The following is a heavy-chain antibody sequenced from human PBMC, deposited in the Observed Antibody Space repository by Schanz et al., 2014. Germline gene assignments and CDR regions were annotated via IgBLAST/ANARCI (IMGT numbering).Heavy chain of an antibody. CDR2: INVGNGNM. V-gene: IGHV1-3*01. D-gene: IGHD6-13*01. Sequence: QVQLVQSGAEVKKPGASVKVSCKASGYTFTSYSIHWVRQAPGQGLEWMGWINVGNGNMKYSQKFQGRVTITRDTSASTAYMELTSLRSEDTAVYYCASSGAGYSSSWDFDYWGQGTLVIVSS. CDR3: ASSGAGYSSSWDFDY. J-gene: IGHJ4*02. CDR1: GYTFTSYS.